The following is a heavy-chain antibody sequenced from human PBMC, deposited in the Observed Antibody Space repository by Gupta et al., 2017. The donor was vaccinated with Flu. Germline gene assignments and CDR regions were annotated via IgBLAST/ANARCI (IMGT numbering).Heavy chain of an antibody. CDR2: IWFDGKTT. J-gene: IGHJ4*02. Sequence: QVQLVESGGGAVPPGSSLRLSCAASGFSFSLYGIHWVRQAPGKGLEWVAVIWFDGKTTFYGDSVKGRFNITRDNSRNIVYLDMKSLRVEDTAVYFCARREGSAWYEGMDYWGQGTLVTVSS. V-gene: IGHV3-33*01. D-gene: IGHD6-19*01. CDR1: GFSFSLYG. CDR3: ARREGSAWYEGMDY.